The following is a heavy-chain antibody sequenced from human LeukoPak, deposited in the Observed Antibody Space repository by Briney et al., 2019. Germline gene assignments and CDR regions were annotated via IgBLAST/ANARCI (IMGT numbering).Heavy chain of an antibody. J-gene: IGHJ4*02. Sequence: MAGGSLRLSCAPSGFTVSRDFMSWVRQAPGKGLEWVSSISSSSSYIYYADSVKGRFTISRDNAKNSLYLQMNSLRAEDTAVYYCARSGIAAAGTWGQGTLVTVSS. D-gene: IGHD6-13*01. CDR3: ARSGIAAAGT. V-gene: IGHV3-21*01. CDR1: GFTVSRDF. CDR2: ISSSSSYI.